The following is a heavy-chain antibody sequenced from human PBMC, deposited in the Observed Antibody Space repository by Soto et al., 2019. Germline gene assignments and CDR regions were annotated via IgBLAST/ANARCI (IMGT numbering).Heavy chain of an antibody. J-gene: IGHJ4*02. D-gene: IGHD3-16*01. CDR1: GGSISSGGSS. V-gene: IGHV4-30-2*01. Sequence: SETLSLTCAVSGGSISSGGSSWSWIRQPPGKGLEWIGYIYHSGSTYYNPSLKSRVTISVDRSKNQFSLKLSSVTAADTAVYYCARGPPFHWGQGTLVTVSS. CDR3: ARGPPFH. CDR2: IYHSGST.